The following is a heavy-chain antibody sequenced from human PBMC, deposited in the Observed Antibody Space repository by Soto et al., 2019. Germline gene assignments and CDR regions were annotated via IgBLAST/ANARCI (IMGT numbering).Heavy chain of an antibody. J-gene: IGHJ4*02. Sequence: EVQLVESGGGLVQPGGSLRLSCAASGFTFSSYWMSWVRQAPGKGLEWVANIKQDGSEKYYVDSVKGRFTISRDNAKNSLYLQLNSLRAEDTAVYYCARDLISSTTSCYAGFDYWGQGTLVTVSS. D-gene: IGHD2-2*01. CDR2: IKQDGSEK. V-gene: IGHV3-7*01. CDR3: ARDLISSTTSCYAGFDY. CDR1: GFTFSSYW.